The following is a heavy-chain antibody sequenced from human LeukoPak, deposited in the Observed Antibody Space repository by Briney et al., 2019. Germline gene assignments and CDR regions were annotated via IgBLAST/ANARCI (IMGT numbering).Heavy chain of an antibody. CDR2: IYHSGST. V-gene: IGHV4-38-2*01. CDR3: ARAAGVAFDY. J-gene: IGHJ4*02. CDR1: GYSISSGYY. Sequence: SETLSLTCAVSGYSISSGYYWGWIRQPPGKGPEWIGSIYHSGSTYYNPSLRSRVTISVDTSKNQFSLKLSSVTAADTAVYYCARAAGVAFDYWGQGTLVTVSS. D-gene: IGHD3-10*01.